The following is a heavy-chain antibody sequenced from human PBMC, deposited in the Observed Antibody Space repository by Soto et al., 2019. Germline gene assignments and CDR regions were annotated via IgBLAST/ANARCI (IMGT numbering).Heavy chain of an antibody. CDR1: GDSITSYY. D-gene: IGHD2-2*03. J-gene: IGHJ3*01. V-gene: IGHV4-4*08. CDR2: IYNSGST. CDR3: ARDLGIGSGHFDA. Sequence: QVQLQESGPGLVKPSETLSLTCTVSGDSITSYYWSWIRQPPGQALEWIGYIYNSGSTDNNPSLKRRVTISSDPAKKQFSLKLKSVTAADTAVYYCARDLGIGSGHFDAWGQGTMVTVSA.